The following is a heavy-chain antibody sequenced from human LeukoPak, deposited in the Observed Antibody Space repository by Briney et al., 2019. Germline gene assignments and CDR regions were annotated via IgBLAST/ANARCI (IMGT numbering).Heavy chain of an antibody. D-gene: IGHD3-10*01. Sequence: ASVKVSCTASGYTFTNYAMNWVRQAPGQGLEWMGWINTNTGNPTYAQGFTGRFVFPLDTSVSTAYLQISSLKTEDTAVYYCARRSMVQHLDVWGKGTTVTVSS. CDR2: INTNTGNP. CDR1: GYTFTNYA. J-gene: IGHJ6*04. CDR3: ARRSMVQHLDV. V-gene: IGHV7-4-1*02.